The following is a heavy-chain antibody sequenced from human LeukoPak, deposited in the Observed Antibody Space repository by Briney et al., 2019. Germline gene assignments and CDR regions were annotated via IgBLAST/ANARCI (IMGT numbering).Heavy chain of an antibody. Sequence: SRTLSLTCTVSGGSISSGDYYWSWIRQPPGKGLEWIGYIYYSGSTYYNPSLKSRVTISVDTSKNQFSLKLSSVTAADTAVYYCARDPLLVGAPPGDYWGQGTLVTVSS. CDR3: ARDPLLVGAPPGDY. CDR2: IYYSGST. D-gene: IGHD1-26*01. CDR1: GGSISSGDYY. V-gene: IGHV4-30-4*08. J-gene: IGHJ4*02.